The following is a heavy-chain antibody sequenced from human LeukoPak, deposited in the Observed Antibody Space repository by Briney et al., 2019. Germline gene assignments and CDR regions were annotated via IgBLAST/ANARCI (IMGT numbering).Heavy chain of an antibody. D-gene: IGHD5-18*01. Sequence: SETLSLTCAAYGGSFSGYYWSWIRQPPGKGLEWIGEINHSGSTNYNPSLKSRVTISVDTSKNQFSLKLSSVTAADTAVYYCARGMQLWTSRYYSYYGTDVWGQGTTVTVSS. J-gene: IGHJ6*02. CDR2: INHSGST. CDR1: GGSFSGYY. CDR3: ARGMQLWTSRYYSYYGTDV. V-gene: IGHV4-34*01.